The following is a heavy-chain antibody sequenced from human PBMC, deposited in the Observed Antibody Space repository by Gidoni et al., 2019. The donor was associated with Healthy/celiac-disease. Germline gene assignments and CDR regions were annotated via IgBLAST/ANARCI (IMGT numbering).Heavy chain of an antibody. D-gene: IGHD5-18*01. Sequence: QVQLQQWGAGLVKPSETLALTCAVDGGSVSGDYWSWIRQPPGKGLEWIGEINHSGSTNYNPSLKRRVTISVDTSKNQFSLKLSSVTAADTAVYYCARVGIQPFDYWGQGTLVTVSS. CDR2: INHSGST. CDR3: ARVGIQPFDY. CDR1: GGSVSGDY. J-gene: IGHJ4*02. V-gene: IGHV4-34*01.